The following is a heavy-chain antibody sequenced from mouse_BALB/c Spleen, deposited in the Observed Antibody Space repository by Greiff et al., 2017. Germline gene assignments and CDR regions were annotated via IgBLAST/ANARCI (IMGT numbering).Heavy chain of an antibody. J-gene: IGHJ3*01. Sequence: VQLQQSGAELVKPGASVKLSCTASGFNIKDTYMHWVKQRPEQGLEWIGRIDPANGNTKYDPKFQGKATITADTSSNTAYLQLSSLTSEDTAVYYCAIYYYGSSHAWVAYWGQGTLVTVSA. CDR3: AIYYYGSSHAWVAY. D-gene: IGHD1-1*01. CDR1: GFNIKDTY. CDR2: IDPANGNT. V-gene: IGHV14-3*02.